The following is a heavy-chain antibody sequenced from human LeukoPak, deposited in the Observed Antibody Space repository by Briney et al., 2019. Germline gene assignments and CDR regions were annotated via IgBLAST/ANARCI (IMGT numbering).Heavy chain of an antibody. J-gene: IGHJ3*02. D-gene: IGHD6-19*01. CDR2: ISYDGSNK. CDR3: ARDIVITAVAVRGSFDI. Sequence: GGSLRLSCAASGFTFSSYGMHWVRQAPGKGLEWVAVISYDGSNKYYADSVKGRCTISRDNAKNSLYLQMNSLRVEDTALYYCARDIVITAVAVRGSFDIWGQGTLVTVSS. V-gene: IGHV3-30*03. CDR1: GFTFSSYG.